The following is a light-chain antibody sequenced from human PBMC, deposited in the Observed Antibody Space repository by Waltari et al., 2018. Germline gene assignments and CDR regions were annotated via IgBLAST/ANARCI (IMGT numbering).Light chain of an antibody. V-gene: IGLV2-23*02. CDR2: EVS. Sequence: QSALTQTASVSGSHGPSITISSTGTSSDIWSFKLVAWYQQHPGKAPKLMIYEVSQRPSGVSNRFSGSKSANTASLTISGLQAEDEADYYCCSYAGTIPFVFGTGTKVTVL. J-gene: IGLJ1*01. CDR1: SSDIWSFKL. CDR3: CSYAGTIPFV.